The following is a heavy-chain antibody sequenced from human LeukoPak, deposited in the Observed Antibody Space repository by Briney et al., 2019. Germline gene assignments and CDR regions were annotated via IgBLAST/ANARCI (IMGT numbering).Heavy chain of an antibody. Sequence: PGGSVRLSCTASGFTFGDYAMSWVRQAPGKGLEWVGFIRSKAYGGTTEYAASVKGRFTISRDDSKSIAYLQMNSLKTEDTAVYYCTRANRWLGERAGAGPYWGQGTLVTVSS. CDR2: IRSKAYGGTT. D-gene: IGHD6-13*01. J-gene: IGHJ4*02. CDR1: GFTFGDYA. V-gene: IGHV3-49*04. CDR3: TRANRWLGERAGAGPY.